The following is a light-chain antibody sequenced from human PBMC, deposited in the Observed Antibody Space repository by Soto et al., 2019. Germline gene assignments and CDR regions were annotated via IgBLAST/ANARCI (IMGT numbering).Light chain of an antibody. CDR1: QTISNY. CDR2: DAS. J-gene: IGKJ1*01. CDR3: QQRRNWPQT. Sequence: DILLAQSPATLSLSPGERATLSCRASQTISNYLAWYQQRPGQAPRLLIYDASNRAAGIPARFSGRGSGADFTLTISSLEHEDFAVYYCQQRRNWPQTFGQGTRVELK. V-gene: IGKV3-11*01.